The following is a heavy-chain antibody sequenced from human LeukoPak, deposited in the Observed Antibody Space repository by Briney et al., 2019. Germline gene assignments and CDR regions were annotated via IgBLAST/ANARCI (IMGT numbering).Heavy chain of an antibody. J-gene: IGHJ4*02. V-gene: IGHV3-74*01. CDR3: AKASGGSGSYAPFDY. CDR2: INSDGSST. D-gene: IGHD1-26*01. Sequence: PGGSLRLSCAASGFTFSSYWMHWVRQAPGKGLVWVSRINSDGSSTSYADSVKGRFTISRDNAKNTLYLRMNSLRAEDTAVYYCAKASGGSGSYAPFDYWGQGTLVTVSS. CDR1: GFTFSSYW.